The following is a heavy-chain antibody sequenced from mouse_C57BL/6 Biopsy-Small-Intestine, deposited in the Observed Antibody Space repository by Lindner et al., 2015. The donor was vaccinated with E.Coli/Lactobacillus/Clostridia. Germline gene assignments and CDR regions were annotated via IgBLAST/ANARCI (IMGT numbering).Heavy chain of an antibody. J-gene: IGHJ4*01. D-gene: IGHD1-3*01. CDR1: GYTFTSHD. CDR2: MNSNTGNA. Sequence: SVKVSCKASGYTFTSHDINWVRQATGQGLEWMGWMNSNTGNADYAQKFQGRVTMTRDTSISTAYMELSSLRSEDTAVYYCARGSGTSGWDWFDPWGQGTLVTVSS. V-gene: IGHV1-81*01. CDR3: ARGSGTSGWDWFDP.